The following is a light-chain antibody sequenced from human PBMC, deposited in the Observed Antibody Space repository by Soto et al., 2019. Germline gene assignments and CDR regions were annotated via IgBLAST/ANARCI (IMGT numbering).Light chain of an antibody. CDR3: MQGTHWPWT. Sequence: DAVLTQSPLSLPVILGQPAAISCRSSQSLVYSNGNAYLIWCQQRPGQSPRRLIYQVSTRVAGVPDRFSGSGSGTYFTLTISRVEAEDVGLYYCMQGTHWPWTFGQGTKVEIK. CDR2: QVS. J-gene: IGKJ1*01. CDR1: QSLVYSNGNAY. V-gene: IGKV2-30*01.